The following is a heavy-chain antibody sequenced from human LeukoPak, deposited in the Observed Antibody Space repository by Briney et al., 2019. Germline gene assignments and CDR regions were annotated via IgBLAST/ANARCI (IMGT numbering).Heavy chain of an antibody. CDR2: IIPIFGTA. D-gene: IGHD6-13*01. Sequence: SVKVPCKASGGTFSSYAISWVRQAPGQGLEWMGGIIPIFGTANYAQKFQGRVTITADESTSTAYMELSSLRSEDTAVYYCARGGIAAAAPRFYFDYWGQGTLVTVSS. CDR1: GGTFSSYA. V-gene: IGHV1-69*13. CDR3: ARGGIAAAAPRFYFDY. J-gene: IGHJ4*02.